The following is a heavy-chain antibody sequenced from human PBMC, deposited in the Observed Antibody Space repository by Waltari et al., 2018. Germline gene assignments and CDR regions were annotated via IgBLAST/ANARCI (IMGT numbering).Heavy chain of an antibody. CDR2: ISGSGGST. CDR1: GFTFSSYA. D-gene: IGHD3-16*02. V-gene: IGHV3-23*01. Sequence: EVQLLESGGGLVQPGGSLRLSCAASGFTFSSYAMSWVRQAPGKGLEWVSAISGSGGSTYYADSVKGRFTISRDNSKNTLYLQMNSLRAEDTAVYYCAKVGRDYVWGSYRYIGVRGAFDIWGQGTMVTVSS. CDR3: AKVGRDYVWGSYRYIGVRGAFDI. J-gene: IGHJ3*02.